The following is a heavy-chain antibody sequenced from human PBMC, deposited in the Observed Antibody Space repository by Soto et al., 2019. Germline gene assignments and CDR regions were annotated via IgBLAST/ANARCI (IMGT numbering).Heavy chain of an antibody. CDR2: ISGSGGTT. Sequence: GGSLRLSCAASGFTFSTYAMSWVRQAPGKGLEWVSGISGSGGTTYYADSVKGRFSISRDNSKNTLYLEMNSLRAEDTAVYYCANHEGQYSSVHWGQGTPVTVSS. J-gene: IGHJ4*02. V-gene: IGHV3-23*01. CDR3: ANHEGQYSSVH. D-gene: IGHD6-19*01. CDR1: GFTFSTYA.